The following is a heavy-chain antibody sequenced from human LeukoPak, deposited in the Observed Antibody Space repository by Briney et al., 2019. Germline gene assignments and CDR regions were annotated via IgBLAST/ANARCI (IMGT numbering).Heavy chain of an antibody. CDR1: GFTFSNAW. V-gene: IGHV3-15*01. J-gene: IGHJ4*02. CDR3: TTDLPYDGSGYYYSAFDY. CDR2: IKRKTDGGTT. Sequence: GGSLRLSCAASGFTFSNAWMSWVRQAPGKGLEWVGRIKRKTDGGTTDYAAPVKGRFTLSRDDSQNTLSLQMNSLKTEDTAVYYCTTDLPYDGSGYYYSAFDYWGQGTLVTVSS. D-gene: IGHD3-22*01.